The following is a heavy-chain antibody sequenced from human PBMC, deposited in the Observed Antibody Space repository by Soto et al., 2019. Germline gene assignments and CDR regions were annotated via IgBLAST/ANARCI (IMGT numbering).Heavy chain of an antibody. V-gene: IGHV4-39*01. CDR3: ATLPRSNRGYSYGLVFDY. Sequence: SETLSLTCTVSGGSISSSSYYWGWIRQPPGKGLEWIGSIYYSGSTYYNPSLKSRVTISIDTSKNRFSLKLSSVTAAETAVYYCATLPRSNRGYSYGLVFDYWGQGTLVTVSS. CDR2: IYYSGST. D-gene: IGHD5-18*01. CDR1: GGSISSSSYY. J-gene: IGHJ4*02.